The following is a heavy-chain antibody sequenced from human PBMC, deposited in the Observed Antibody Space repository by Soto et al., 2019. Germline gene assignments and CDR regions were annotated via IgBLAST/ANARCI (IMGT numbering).Heavy chain of an antibody. CDR1: GFTVSSNY. D-gene: IGHD3-10*01. CDR3: ARESHYYASGSYLQTYFDY. Sequence: EVQLVESGGGLVQPGGSLRLSCAASGFTVSSNYMSWVRQAPGKGLEWGSVIYSGGSTYYADSVKGRFTISRDNSKNTLYLQMNSLRAEDTAVYYCARESHYYASGSYLQTYFDYWGQGTPVTVSS. CDR2: IYSGGST. J-gene: IGHJ4*02. V-gene: IGHV3-66*01.